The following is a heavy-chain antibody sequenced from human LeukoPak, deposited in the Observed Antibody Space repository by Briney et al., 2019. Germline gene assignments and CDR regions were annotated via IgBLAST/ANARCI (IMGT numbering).Heavy chain of an antibody. Sequence: SQTLSLTCTVSGGSISSGGYHWSWIRQHPGKGLEWIGYIYYSGSTYYNPSLKSRVTISVDTSKNQFSLKLSSVTAADTAVYYCTHSSSRYYYYGMDVWGQGTTVTVSS. V-gene: IGHV4-31*03. CDR2: IYYSGST. CDR1: GGSISSGGYH. D-gene: IGHD6-6*01. J-gene: IGHJ6*02. CDR3: THSSSRYYYYGMDV.